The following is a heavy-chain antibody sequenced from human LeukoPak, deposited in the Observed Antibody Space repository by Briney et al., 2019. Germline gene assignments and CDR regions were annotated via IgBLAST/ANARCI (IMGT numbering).Heavy chain of an antibody. J-gene: IGHJ4*02. D-gene: IGHD1-26*01. Sequence: ASVKVSCKASGYTFTGYYMHWVRQAPGQGLEWMGWINPNSGGTNYAQKLQGRVTMTRDTSISTAYMEMSRLRSDDTAVYYCARDKEEEWELLPSTIDYWGQGTLVTVSS. CDR2: INPNSGGT. CDR3: ARDKEEEWELLPSTIDY. CDR1: GYTFTGYY. V-gene: IGHV1-2*02.